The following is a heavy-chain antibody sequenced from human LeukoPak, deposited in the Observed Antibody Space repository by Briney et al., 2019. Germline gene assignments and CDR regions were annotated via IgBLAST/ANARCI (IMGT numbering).Heavy chain of an antibody. Sequence: GGSLRLSCAASGFTFSSYAMSWVRQAPGEGLEWVSSISAGGATTYYADSVKGRFTISRDSSKNTPYLQMNSLRAEDTAVYYCARETEAIGDYWGQGTLVTVSS. V-gene: IGHV3-23*01. CDR1: GFTFSSYA. CDR3: ARETEAIGDY. J-gene: IGHJ4*02. CDR2: ISAGGATT. D-gene: IGHD2-15*01.